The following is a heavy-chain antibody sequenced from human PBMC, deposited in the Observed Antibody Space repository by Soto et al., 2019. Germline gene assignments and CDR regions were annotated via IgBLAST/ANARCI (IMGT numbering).Heavy chain of an antibody. J-gene: IGHJ4*02. CDR2: IKHSGST. CDR3: ARTSRFAY. CDR1: GGSFSGYY. Sequence: QVQLQQWGAGLLKPSETLSLTCAVYGGSFSGYYWSWIRQPPGKGLEWIGQIKHSGSTNYNPSLKSRVTISGDTSKNQFSLKLSSVTAADTAVYYCARTSRFAYWGQGTLVTVSS. D-gene: IGHD6-6*01. V-gene: IGHV4-34*01.